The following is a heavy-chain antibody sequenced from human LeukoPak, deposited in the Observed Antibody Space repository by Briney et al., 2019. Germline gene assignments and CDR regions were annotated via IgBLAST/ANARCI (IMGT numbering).Heavy chain of an antibody. J-gene: IGHJ5*02. Sequence: AASVKVSCKASGGTFSSYAISWVRQAPGQGLEWMGRIIPILGTANYAQKFQGRVTITADKSTSTACMELSSLRSEDTAVYYCASTMYNWNPWGSNWFDPWGQGTLVTVSS. CDR1: GGTFSSYA. CDR3: ASTMYNWNPWGSNWFDP. V-gene: IGHV1-69*04. D-gene: IGHD1-1*01. CDR2: IIPILGTA.